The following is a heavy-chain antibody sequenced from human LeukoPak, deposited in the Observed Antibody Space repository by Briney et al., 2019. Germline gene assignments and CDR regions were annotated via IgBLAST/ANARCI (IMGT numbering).Heavy chain of an antibody. Sequence: PSQTLSLTCTVSGGSISSGSYYWSWIRQPAGKGLEWIGRIYTSGSTNYNPSLKSRVTISVDTSKNQFSLKLSSVTAADTAVYYCAWGVVGDFWSVSLRYFAYGAQGPLVTVPS. CDR2: IYTSGST. CDR3: AWGVVGDFWSVSLRYFAY. D-gene: IGHD3-3*01. V-gene: IGHV4-61*02. CDR1: GGSISSGSYY. J-gene: IGHJ4*02.